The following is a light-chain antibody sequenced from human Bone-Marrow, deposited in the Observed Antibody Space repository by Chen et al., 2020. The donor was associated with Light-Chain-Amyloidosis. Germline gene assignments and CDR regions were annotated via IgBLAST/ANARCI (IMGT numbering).Light chain of an antibody. CDR1: SSDVGGFDY. CDR3: SSYEGTNKYYV. Sequence: QSALAPPPPASGAPGQAVPLARTGTSSDVGGFDYVSWYQHHPRNAPKLIIFEVTKRPSGVPDRFSGSKSANTASLTISGLQADDEAEYFCSSYEGTNKYYVLGTGTKVTVL. CDR2: EVT. V-gene: IGLV2-8*01. J-gene: IGLJ1*01.